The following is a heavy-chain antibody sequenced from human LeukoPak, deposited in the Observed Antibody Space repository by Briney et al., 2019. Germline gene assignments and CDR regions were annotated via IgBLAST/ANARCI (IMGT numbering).Heavy chain of an antibody. CDR2: ISSFSGTI. V-gene: IGHV3-48*01. D-gene: IGHD3-16*01. J-gene: IGHJ4*02. CDR3: ARDQGGLGY. Sequence: GGSLRLSCVASGITFSSYSMYWVRQAPGKGLEWVSYISSFSGTINYADSVKGRFTISRDNAKNSLYLQMNSLRAEDTAVYYCARDQGGLGYWGQGTLVTVSS. CDR1: GITFSSYS.